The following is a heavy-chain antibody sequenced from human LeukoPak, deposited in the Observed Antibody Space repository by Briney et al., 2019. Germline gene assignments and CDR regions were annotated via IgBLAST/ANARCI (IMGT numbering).Heavy chain of an antibody. J-gene: IGHJ4*02. CDR3: AKRVNTMTVVVINGGFDY. V-gene: IGHV3-23*01. Sequence: GGSLRLSCAASGFTFSSYAMSWVRQAPGKGLEWVSAISGSGGSTYYADSVKGRFTISRDNSKNTLYLQMNSLRAEDTAVYYCAKRVNTMTVVVINGGFDYWGQGTLVTVSS. CDR2: ISGSGGST. CDR1: GFTFSSYA. D-gene: IGHD3-22*01.